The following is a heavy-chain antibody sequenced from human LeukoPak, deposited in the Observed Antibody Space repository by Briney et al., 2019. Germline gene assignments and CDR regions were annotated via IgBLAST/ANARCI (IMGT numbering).Heavy chain of an antibody. Sequence: GGSLRLSCAASGFTFSSYAMSWVRQAPGKGLEWVSAISGSGGSTYYADSVKGRFTISRDNSKNTLYLQMNRLRAEDTAVYYFAKTDSSSWYVSNWFDPWGQGTLVTVSS. CDR1: GFTFSSYA. CDR2: ISGSGGST. J-gene: IGHJ5*02. V-gene: IGHV3-23*01. D-gene: IGHD6-13*01. CDR3: AKTDSSSWYVSNWFDP.